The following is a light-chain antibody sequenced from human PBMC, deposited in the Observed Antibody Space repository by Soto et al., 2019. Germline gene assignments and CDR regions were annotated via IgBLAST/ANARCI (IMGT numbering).Light chain of an antibody. CDR2: PTS. CDR1: QGINNW. Sequence: DIQMTQSPSSVSASVGDRVTITCRASQGINNWLAWYQQKPGKAPKLLIYPTSSLQSGVPSRCSSSGSGTDYTLTISSLQPEDSATYYCQQANSFPLTFGGGTKVEIK. J-gene: IGKJ4*01. V-gene: IGKV1D-12*01. CDR3: QQANSFPLT.